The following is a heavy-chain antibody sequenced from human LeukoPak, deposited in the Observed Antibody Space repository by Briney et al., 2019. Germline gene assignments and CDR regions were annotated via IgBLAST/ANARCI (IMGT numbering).Heavy chain of an antibody. CDR1: GFTFSSYS. D-gene: IGHD3-22*01. CDR3: ARGQGDSSGYLFDY. Sequence: GGSLRLSCAASGFTFSSYSMNWVRQAPGKGLEWVSSISSSSSYIYYADSVKGRFTISRDNAKNSLYLQMNSLGAEDTAVYYCARGQGDSSGYLFDYWGQGTLVTVSS. V-gene: IGHV3-21*01. CDR2: ISSSSSYI. J-gene: IGHJ4*02.